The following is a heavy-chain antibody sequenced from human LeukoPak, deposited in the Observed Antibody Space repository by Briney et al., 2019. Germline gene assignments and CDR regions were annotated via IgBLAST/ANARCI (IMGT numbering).Heavy chain of an antibody. CDR3: ARQISDYYYYYFDV. V-gene: IGHV4-39*01. CDR2: IYYSGST. J-gene: IGHJ6*03. Sequence: SETLSLTCTVSGGSISSSSYYWGWIRQPPGKGLEWIGSIYYSGSTYYNTSLKSRVTISVDTSKNQFSLKLSSVTAADTAVYYCARQISDYYYYYFDVWGKGTTVTVSS. D-gene: IGHD3-10*01. CDR1: GGSISSSSYY.